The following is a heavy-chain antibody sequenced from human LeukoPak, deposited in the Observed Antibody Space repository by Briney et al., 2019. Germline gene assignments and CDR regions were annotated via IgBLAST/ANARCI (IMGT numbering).Heavy chain of an antibody. J-gene: IGHJ4*02. CDR1: GFTFRGYW. V-gene: IGHV3-7*01. Sequence: GGSVRLSCAACGFTFRGYWMRWVPQARGRGRVGGANINKDGSERYNVDSVKGRFTIYSDNATKSLYLQLNSLRAEDTSVYYCARESKGRSKIDYWGQGTLATVSS. D-gene: IGHD4-17*01. CDR2: INKDGSER. CDR3: ARESKGRSKIDY.